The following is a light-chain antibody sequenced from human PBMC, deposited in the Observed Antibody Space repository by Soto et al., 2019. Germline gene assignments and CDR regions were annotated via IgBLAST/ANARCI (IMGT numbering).Light chain of an antibody. CDR3: CSYAGSYTYV. CDR2: DVS. J-gene: IGLJ1*01. V-gene: IGLV2-11*01. CDR1: SSDVGGYNY. Sequence: QSALTQPRSVSGSPGQSVTISCTGTSSDVGGYNYVSWYQQHPGKAPKLMIYDVSKRPSGVPDRFSGAKSGNPASLTISGLQAEDAADYYCCSYAGSYTYVFGTGTKVTVL.